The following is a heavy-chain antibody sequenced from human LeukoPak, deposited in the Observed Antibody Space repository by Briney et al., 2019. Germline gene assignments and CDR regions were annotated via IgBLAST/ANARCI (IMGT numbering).Heavy chain of an antibody. D-gene: IGHD2-8*02. V-gene: IGHV4-4*07. J-gene: IGHJ5*02. CDR2: THSSGGT. CDR1: GGSISSSY. CDR3: AREIVLVPAAARYFDP. Sequence: SETPSLTCTVSGGSISSSYWSWMRQPAGKGLEWIGRTHSSGGTNYSPSLKSRVTMSVDTSKNQFSLRLTSVTAADTAVYYCAREIVLVPAAARYFDPWGQGALVTVSS.